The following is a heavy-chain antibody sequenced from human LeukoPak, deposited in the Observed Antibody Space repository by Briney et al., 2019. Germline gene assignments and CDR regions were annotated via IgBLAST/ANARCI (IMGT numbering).Heavy chain of an antibody. D-gene: IGHD3-16*01. Sequence: PSETLSLTCTVSGGSLDSFYWSWIRQPPGKGLEYIGYIYYSGTTNYDPSLKGRATISVDMSKNQFSLKLISVTAADTAVYYCARDPPGKGALDFWGQGTLVTVSS. V-gene: IGHV4-59*01. CDR2: IYYSGTT. CDR3: ARDPPGKGALDF. CDR1: GGSLDSFY. J-gene: IGHJ4*02.